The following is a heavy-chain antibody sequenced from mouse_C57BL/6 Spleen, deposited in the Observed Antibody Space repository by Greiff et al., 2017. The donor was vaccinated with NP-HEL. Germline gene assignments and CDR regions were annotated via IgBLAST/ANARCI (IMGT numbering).Heavy chain of an antibody. D-gene: IGHD2-3*01. CDR3: TRSGDGRGYYAMDY. J-gene: IGHJ4*01. Sequence: VQLQQSGAELVRPGASVTLSCKASGYTFTDYEMHWVKQTPVHGLAWIGAIDPETGGTAYNQKFKGKAILTADKSSSTAYMELRSLTSEDSAVYYCTRSGDGRGYYAMDYWGQGTSVTVSS. CDR1: GYTFTDYE. CDR2: IDPETGGT. V-gene: IGHV1-15*01.